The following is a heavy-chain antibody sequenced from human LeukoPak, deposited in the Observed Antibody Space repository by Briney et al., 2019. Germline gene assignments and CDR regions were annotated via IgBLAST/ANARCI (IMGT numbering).Heavy chain of an antibody. Sequence: GGSLRLSCAASGFTFDDYAMHWVRQAPGKDLEWVSGISWNSGSIGYADSVKGRFTISRDNAKNSLYLQMNSLRAEDTALYYCAKDMGATKRAYFDYWGQGTLVTVSS. CDR2: ISWNSGSI. V-gene: IGHV3-9*01. D-gene: IGHD1-26*01. CDR3: AKDMGATKRAYFDY. J-gene: IGHJ4*02. CDR1: GFTFDDYA.